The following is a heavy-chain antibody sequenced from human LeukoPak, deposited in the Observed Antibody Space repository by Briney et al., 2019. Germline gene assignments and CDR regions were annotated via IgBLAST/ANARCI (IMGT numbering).Heavy chain of an antibody. J-gene: IGHJ4*02. V-gene: IGHV4-59*01. D-gene: IGHD4-23*01. CDR2: IYYSGST. CDR3: ARADSLLRGGNSFDY. Sequence: SETLSLTCTVSGSSISSYYWSWIRQPPGKGLEWIGYIYYSGSTNYNPSLKSRVTISVDTSKNQFSLKLSSVTAADTAVYYCARADSLLRGGNSFDYWGQGTLVTVSS. CDR1: GSSISSYY.